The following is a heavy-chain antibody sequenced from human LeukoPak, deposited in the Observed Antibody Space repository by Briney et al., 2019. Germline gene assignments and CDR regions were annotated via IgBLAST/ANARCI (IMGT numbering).Heavy chain of an antibody. D-gene: IGHD4-17*01. J-gene: IGHJ4*02. Sequence: GASVKVSCKASGYSFTNYDINWVRQASGQGLEWMGWMNPNSGNSGYAQKFQGRVTITADKSTSTAYMELSSLRSEDTAVYYCARDPYGDYNLGYWGQGTLVTVSS. V-gene: IGHV1-8*01. CDR3: ARDPYGDYNLGY. CDR1: GYSFTNYD. CDR2: MNPNSGNS.